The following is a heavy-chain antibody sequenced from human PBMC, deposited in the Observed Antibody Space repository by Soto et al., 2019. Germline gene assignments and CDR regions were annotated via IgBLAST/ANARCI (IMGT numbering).Heavy chain of an antibody. J-gene: IGHJ5*02. CDR2: IKSKSDGGTT. CDR1: GFTFSDAW. CDR3: TTDLWRIAVVVGSTGYFNP. V-gene: IGHV3-15*01. D-gene: IGHD2-15*01. Sequence: GSLSLSCAASGFTFSDAWMSWVRQAPGKGLDWVGRIKSKSDGGTTEYAAPVRGRFTISRDDSKNTLYLQMNSLKTEDTAVYYCTTDLWRIAVVVGSTGYFNPWGQGTPVTVSS.